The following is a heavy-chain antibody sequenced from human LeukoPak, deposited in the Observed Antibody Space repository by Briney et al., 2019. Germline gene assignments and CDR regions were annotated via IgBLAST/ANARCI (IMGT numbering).Heavy chain of an antibody. Sequence: ASVKVSCKASGYTFTGYYMHWVRQAPGQGLEWMGWINPNSGGTNYAQKFQGRVTMTRDTSISTAYMELSRLRSDDTAVYYCARVIAVAAANAFDIWGQGTMVTVSS. J-gene: IGHJ3*02. V-gene: IGHV1-2*02. CDR3: ARVIAVAAANAFDI. CDR1: GYTFTGYY. CDR2: INPNSGGT. D-gene: IGHD6-19*01.